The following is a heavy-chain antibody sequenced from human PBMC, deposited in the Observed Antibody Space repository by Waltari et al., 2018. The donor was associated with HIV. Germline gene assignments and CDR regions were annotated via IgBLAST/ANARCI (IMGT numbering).Heavy chain of an antibody. CDR1: GDSFSGYY. D-gene: IGHD3-22*01. J-gene: IGHJ4*01. Sequence: QVHLQQWGAVLLKSSEPLSLTCVVYGDSFSGYYWYWLRPPPGKGLEWIGEINPGESANYTPSLKSRVSISVDTSKNHFSLNLRSVTAADTAVYYCARGYYYDSSGHYQFDYWGHGSLVTVSS. CDR2: INPGESA. CDR3: ARGYYYDSSGHYQFDY. V-gene: IGHV4-34*01.